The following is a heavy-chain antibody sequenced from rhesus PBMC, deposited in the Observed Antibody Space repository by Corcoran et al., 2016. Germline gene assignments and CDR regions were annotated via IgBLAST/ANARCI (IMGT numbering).Heavy chain of an antibody. CDR1: GYTFTSYG. J-gene: IGHJ4*01. D-gene: IGHD3-16*01. CDR3: ARRHRGSYYFPTEYFDY. V-gene: IGHV7-114*01. Sequence: QVQLVQSGAEVKQPGASVKVSCKASGYTFTSYGMNWVRQAHGQRLEWMGWINTDTGNPTYAQGVKERFTFSMDTSISTAYLQISSLKAEDTAVYYCARRHRGSYYFPTEYFDYWGQGVLVTVSS. CDR2: INTDTGNP.